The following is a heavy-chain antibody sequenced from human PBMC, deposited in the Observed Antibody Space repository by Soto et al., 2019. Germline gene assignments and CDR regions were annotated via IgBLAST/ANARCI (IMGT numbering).Heavy chain of an antibody. J-gene: IGHJ4*02. CDR3: ARDKDYFDY. V-gene: IGHV4-59*01. CDR1: GGSISSYY. CDR2: IYYSGST. Sequence: LSLTCTVSGGSISSYYWSWIRQPPGKGLEWIGYIYYSGSTNYNPSLKSRVTISVDTSKNQFSLKLSSVTAADTAVYYCARDKDYFDYWGQGTLVTVS.